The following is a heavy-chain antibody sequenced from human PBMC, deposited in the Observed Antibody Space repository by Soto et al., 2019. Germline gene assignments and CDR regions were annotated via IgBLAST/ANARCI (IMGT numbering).Heavy chain of an antibody. V-gene: IGHV1-2*02. CDR2: INPNSGGT. J-gene: IGHJ4*02. Sequence: ASVQVSCKASGYTFTGYYMHWVRQAPGQGLEWMGWINPNSGGTNYAQKFQGGVTMTRDTSISTAYMELSRLRSDDTAVYYCARGSDYYDSSRYYPYYYWGQGTLVPVSS. D-gene: IGHD3-22*01. CDR3: ARGSDYYDSSRYYPYYY. CDR1: GYTFTGYY.